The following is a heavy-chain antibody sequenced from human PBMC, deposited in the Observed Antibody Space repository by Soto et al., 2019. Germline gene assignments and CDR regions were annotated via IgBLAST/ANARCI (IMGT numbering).Heavy chain of an antibody. J-gene: IGHJ4*02. V-gene: IGHV1-69*02. CDR2: IIPILGIA. CDR3: AVVISHQYYFDY. Sequence: QVQLVQSGAEVKKPGSSVKVSCKASGGTFSSYTISWVRQAPGQGLEWMGRIIPILGIANYAQKFQGRVTITADKSTSTAYMELRSLSSEDTAVYYCAVVISHQYYFDYWGQGTLVTVSS. D-gene: IGHD3-22*01. CDR1: GGTFSSYT.